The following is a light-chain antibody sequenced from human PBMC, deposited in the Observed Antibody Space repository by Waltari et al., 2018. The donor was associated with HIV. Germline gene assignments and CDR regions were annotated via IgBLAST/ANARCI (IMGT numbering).Light chain of an antibody. V-gene: IGLV1-47*01. Sequence: QSLLTQPPSVSGTPGQRVTISCSGSSSNIGSTFVYWYQQLPGTAPKLLIYRNDQRPSGVPDRFSGSKSGTSASLAISGLRSEDEADYYCVAWDDSLSGPVFGGGTKLTVL. J-gene: IGLJ2*01. CDR2: RND. CDR3: VAWDDSLSGPV. CDR1: SSNIGSTF.